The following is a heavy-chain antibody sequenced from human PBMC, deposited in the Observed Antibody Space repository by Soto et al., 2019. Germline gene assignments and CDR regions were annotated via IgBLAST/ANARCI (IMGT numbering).Heavy chain of an antibody. Sequence: GGSLRLSCAASGFTFSSYAMNWVRQAPGKGLEWVSTTSGSGGYTYYADSVKGRFTISRDNPNNTLYLQMNSLKAEDTAVYYCAKALGYCRDTSCFAFDFWGQGALVTVSS. CDR1: GFTFSSYA. CDR3: AKALGYCRDTSCFAFDF. CDR2: TSGSGGYT. D-gene: IGHD2-2*01. V-gene: IGHV3-23*01. J-gene: IGHJ4*02.